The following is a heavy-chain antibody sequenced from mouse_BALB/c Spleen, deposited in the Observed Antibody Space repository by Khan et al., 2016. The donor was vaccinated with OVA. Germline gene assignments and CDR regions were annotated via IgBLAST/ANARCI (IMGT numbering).Heavy chain of an antibody. Sequence: QVQLQQSGAELAKPGASVKMSRKASGYTFTTYWMHWVKQRPGQGLEWIGYINPTSGYTDYNEKFKDRATLSADKSSSTAYMQLSSLTSEDSAVYYCTRDRSDYWGQGTTLTVSS. CDR2: INPTSGYT. CDR1: GYTFTTYW. J-gene: IGHJ2*01. CDR3: TRDRSDY. V-gene: IGHV1-7*01.